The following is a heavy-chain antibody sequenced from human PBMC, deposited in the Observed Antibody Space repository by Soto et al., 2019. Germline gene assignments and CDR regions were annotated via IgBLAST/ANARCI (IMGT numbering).Heavy chain of an antibody. Sequence: GESLKISCKGSGYSFTSYWIGWVRQMPGKGLEWMGIIYPGDSDTRYSPSFQGQVTISADKSISTAYLQWSSLKASDTAMYYCALSGRYYYDSSGYDAFDIWGQGTTVTVSS. CDR1: GYSFTSYW. D-gene: IGHD3-22*01. J-gene: IGHJ3*02. CDR2: IYPGDSDT. V-gene: IGHV5-51*01. CDR3: ALSGRYYYDSSGYDAFDI.